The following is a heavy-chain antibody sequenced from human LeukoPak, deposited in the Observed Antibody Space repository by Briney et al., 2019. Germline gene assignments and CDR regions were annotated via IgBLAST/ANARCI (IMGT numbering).Heavy chain of an antibody. D-gene: IGHD2-2*01. Sequence: SSGTLSLTCAVSGGSISSSNWWSWVRQPPGKGLEWIGEIYHSGSTNYNPSLKSRVTISVDKSKNQFSLKLSSVTAADTAVYYCARDEIVVVPAAKAPLGYWGQGTLVTVSS. CDR2: IYHSGST. V-gene: IGHV4-4*02. CDR1: GGSISSSNW. J-gene: IGHJ4*02. CDR3: ARDEIVVVPAAKAPLGY.